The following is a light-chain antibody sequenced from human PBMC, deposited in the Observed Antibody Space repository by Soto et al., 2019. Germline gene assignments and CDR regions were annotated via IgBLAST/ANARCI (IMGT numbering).Light chain of an antibody. CDR3: VAWDDNLSARV. V-gene: IGLV1-47*01. Sequence: QSVLTQPPSLSGTPGQTVTISCFGSTSNIGSNIVHWYQQLPGTAPKHLIYMNIQRPSGVPDRFSGSKSGTSASLVISALRSEDEADYYCVAWDDNLSARVFGGGTKVTVL. J-gene: IGLJ3*02. CDR2: MNI. CDR1: TSNIGSNI.